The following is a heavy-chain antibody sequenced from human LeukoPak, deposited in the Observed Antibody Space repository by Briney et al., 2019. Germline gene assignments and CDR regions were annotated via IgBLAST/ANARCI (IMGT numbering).Heavy chain of an antibody. V-gene: IGHV3-49*03. J-gene: IGHJ4*02. Sequence: GGSLRLSCTPSGFTFGVLAMSWFRPAPGKGLEWVGFFRSKAYGGITKYAASVKGRFTISRDDSKSIAYLQMSSLKTEDTAVYYCTTDRGFVVVVPAADYWGQGTLVTVSS. CDR2: FRSKAYGGIT. D-gene: IGHD2-2*01. CDR1: GFTFGVLA. CDR3: TTDRGFVVVVPAADY.